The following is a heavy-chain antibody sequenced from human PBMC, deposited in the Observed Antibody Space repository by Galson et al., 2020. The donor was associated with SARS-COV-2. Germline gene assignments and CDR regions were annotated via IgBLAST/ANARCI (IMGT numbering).Heavy chain of an antibody. CDR1: GCTFSNYA. CDR2: IIPFLGTP. V-gene: IGHV1-69*13. J-gene: IGHJ5*02. Sequence: SVKVSCKASGCTFSNYAISWVRQAPGQGLEWMGGIIPFLGTPNYAQKFQDRVTITPDESTSTAYMELNSLKSDDTAVYYCARGHAHYDNSGYLTGWFDPWGQGSLVTVSS. D-gene: IGHD3-22*01. CDR3: ARGHAHYDNSGYLTGWFDP.